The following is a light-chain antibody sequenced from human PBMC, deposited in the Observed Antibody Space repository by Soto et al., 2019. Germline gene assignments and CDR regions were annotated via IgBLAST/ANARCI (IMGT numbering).Light chain of an antibody. CDR1: TSKIGSNT. CDR2: SNN. CDR3: KAWDDPLKGWV. Sequence: QSVLTQPPSASGTPGQRVTISCSGGTSKIGSNTINWYQHLPGMAPKLLIYSNNQRPSGVPDRFSGSKSGTSASLAISRLQPGDGADFYCKAWDDPLKGWVFGGGTKLPVL. V-gene: IGLV1-44*01. J-gene: IGLJ3*02.